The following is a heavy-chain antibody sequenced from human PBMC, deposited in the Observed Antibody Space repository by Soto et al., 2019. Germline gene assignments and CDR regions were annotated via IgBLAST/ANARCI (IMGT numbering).Heavy chain of an antibody. CDR2: ISAYNGNT. D-gene: IGHD3-3*01. V-gene: IGHV1-18*04. J-gene: IGHJ4*02. CDR3: VRDPGTYYDFWRGYSWN. Sequence: QVQLVQSGAEVKKPGASVKVSCKASGYTFTSYGISWVRQAPGQGREGMGWISAYNGNTNYAQKLQGRVTMTTDSYTRPADMELRSLRSDDTAVYYGVRDPGTYYDFWRGYSWNWCQGTLVTVSS. CDR1: GYTFTSYG.